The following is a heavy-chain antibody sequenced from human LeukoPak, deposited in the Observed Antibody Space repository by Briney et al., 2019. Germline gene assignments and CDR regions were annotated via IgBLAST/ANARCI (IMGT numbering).Heavy chain of an antibody. Sequence: GGSLRLSCAASGFTFSDYYMSWIRQAPGKGLEWVSYISSSSSYTNYADSVKGRFTTSRDNAKNSLYLQMNSLRAEDTAVYYCARADWSVTSTVTNPLDYWGQGTLVTVSS. CDR2: ISSSSSYT. CDR3: ARADWSVTSTVTNPLDY. V-gene: IGHV3-11*05. J-gene: IGHJ4*02. CDR1: GFTFSDYY. D-gene: IGHD4-17*01.